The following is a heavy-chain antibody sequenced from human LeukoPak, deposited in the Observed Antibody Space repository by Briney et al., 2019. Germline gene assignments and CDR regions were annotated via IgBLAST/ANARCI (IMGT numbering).Heavy chain of an antibody. V-gene: IGHV1-2*02. CDR2: INPNSGVT. J-gene: IGHJ5*02. CDR1: GYTFTDYY. D-gene: IGHD6-19*01. Sequence: GASVKVSCKASGYTFTDYYMHWLRQAPGQGLEWMGWINPNSGVTNFAQKFQGRVTMTRDTSINTAYMELSRLTSDDTAVYYCARVSVAGFSWFDPWGQGTLVTVSS. CDR3: ARVSVAGFSWFDP.